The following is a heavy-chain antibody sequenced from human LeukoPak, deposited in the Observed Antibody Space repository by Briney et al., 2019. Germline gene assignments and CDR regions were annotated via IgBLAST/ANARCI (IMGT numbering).Heavy chain of an antibody. CDR1: GFTFSSYG. CDR2: IRKDGSKK. CDR3: AKGVKHIVVVTAQHYFDS. J-gene: IGHJ4*02. V-gene: IGHV3-30*02. Sequence: GGSLRLSCAASGFTFSSYGMHWVRQAPGKGLEWVAFIRKDGSKKYYADSVKGRFTISRDNSKNTLYLQMNSLRAEDTSVYYCAKGVKHIVVVTAQHYFDSWGQGTLVTVSS. D-gene: IGHD2-21*02.